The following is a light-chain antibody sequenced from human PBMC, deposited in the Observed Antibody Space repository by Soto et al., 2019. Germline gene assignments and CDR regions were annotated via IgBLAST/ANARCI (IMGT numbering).Light chain of an antibody. CDR3: TSYSSSDIFYI. CDR2: QVT. Sequence: QSVLTQPASVSGSPGQSITISCTGTSSDVGASYYVSWYQHHPGRAPKLMIFQVTNRPSGVSNRFSGSKSGNTATLTISGLQAEDEADYYCTSYSSSDIFYIFGTGTKLTDL. J-gene: IGLJ1*01. V-gene: IGLV2-14*01. CDR1: SSDVGASYY.